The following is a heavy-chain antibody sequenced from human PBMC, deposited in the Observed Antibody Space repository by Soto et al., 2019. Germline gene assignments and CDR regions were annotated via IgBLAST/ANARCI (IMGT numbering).Heavy chain of an antibody. V-gene: IGHV1-18*01. CDR3: ARDGGASGLDV. CDR1: GYTFTSYG. J-gene: IGHJ6*02. CDR2: ISAYNGNT. D-gene: IGHD1-26*01. Sequence: QVQLVQSGAEVKKPGASVKVSCKASGYTFTSYGISWVRQAPGQGLEWMGWISAYNGNTNYAQKLQGRVTMTTDASTSTAQGGLRSQRSDDTDVYFFARDGGASGLDVWGQGTTVTVSS.